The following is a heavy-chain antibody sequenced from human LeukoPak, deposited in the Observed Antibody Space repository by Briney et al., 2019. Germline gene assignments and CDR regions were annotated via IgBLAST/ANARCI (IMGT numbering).Heavy chain of an antibody. CDR1: GFTFSGYY. J-gene: IGHJ4*02. D-gene: IGHD3-10*01. Sequence: GGSLRLSCAASGFTFSGYYMSWIRQAPGKGLEWVSYISSSSSYTNYADSVKGRFTISRDNAKNSLYLQMNSLRAEDTAVYYCARGVIGFGEFLDYWGQGTLVTVSS. CDR2: ISSSSSYT. CDR3: ARGVIGFGEFLDY. V-gene: IGHV3-11*06.